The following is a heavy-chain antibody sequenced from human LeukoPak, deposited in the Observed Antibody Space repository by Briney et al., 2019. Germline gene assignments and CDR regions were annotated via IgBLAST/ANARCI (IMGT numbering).Heavy chain of an antibody. J-gene: IGHJ6*03. CDR2: INPNSGGT. Sequence: ASVKVSCKASGGTFSSYAISWVRQAPGQGLEWMGWINPNSGGTNYAQKFQGRVTMTRDTSISTAYMELSRLRSDDTAVYYCARDLVAVAGTFPPLYYYYMDVWGKGTTVTISS. CDR3: ARDLVAVAGTFPPLYYYYMDV. CDR1: GGTFSSYA. V-gene: IGHV1-2*02. D-gene: IGHD6-19*01.